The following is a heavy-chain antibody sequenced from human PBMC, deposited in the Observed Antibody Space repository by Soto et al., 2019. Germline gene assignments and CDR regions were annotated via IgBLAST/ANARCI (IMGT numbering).Heavy chain of an antibody. CDR1: GFTFSSFA. Sequence: QVQLVESGGGVVQPGRSLRLSCAASGFTFSSFAFHWVRQAPGTGLEWVAVISYDGSNKYYADSVKGRFTISRDNSKNTLYLQMNSLRAEDTAVYYCARDIEDYYGSGSYPSGIDYWGQGTLVTVSS. J-gene: IGHJ4*02. V-gene: IGHV3-30-3*01. CDR2: ISYDGSNK. D-gene: IGHD3-10*01. CDR3: ARDIEDYYGSGSYPSGIDY.